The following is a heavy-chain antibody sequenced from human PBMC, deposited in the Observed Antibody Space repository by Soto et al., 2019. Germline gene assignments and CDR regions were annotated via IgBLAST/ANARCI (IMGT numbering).Heavy chain of an antibody. D-gene: IGHD2-8*01. Sequence: GGSLRLSCAASGFTFSSYWMSWVRQAPGKGLEWVANIKQDGSVTYYVDSVKGRFTISRDNAKNSLYLQMNSLRAEDTAVYYCARRYCTNGICPFDSWGQGTLVTVSS. CDR3: ARRYCTNGICPFDS. CDR2: IKQDGSVT. J-gene: IGHJ4*02. V-gene: IGHV3-7*01. CDR1: GFTFSSYW.